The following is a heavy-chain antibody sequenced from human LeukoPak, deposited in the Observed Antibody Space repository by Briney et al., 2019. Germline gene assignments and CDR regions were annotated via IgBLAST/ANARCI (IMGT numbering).Heavy chain of an antibody. J-gene: IGHJ4*02. CDR3: ARAAYDSNGYTANHDY. V-gene: IGHV3-53*01. CDR2: IYSDGNT. CDR1: GFVVSSNY. D-gene: IGHD3-22*01. Sequence: GGSLRLSCAASGFVVSSNYMSWVRQAPGKGLKWVTVIYSDGNTYYGDSVKGRFTISRDNSKNTLYLQMNNVRAEDTAVYYCARAAYDSNGYTANHDYWGQGTLVTVSS.